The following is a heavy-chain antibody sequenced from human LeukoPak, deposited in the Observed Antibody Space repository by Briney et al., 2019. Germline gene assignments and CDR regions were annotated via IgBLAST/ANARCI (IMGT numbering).Heavy chain of an antibody. CDR3: TRLGPYYFDS. V-gene: IGHV3-53*01. CDR2: IYSGTNT. D-gene: IGHD3-16*01. J-gene: IGHJ4*02. Sequence: GGSLRLSCAASGFIVSNKYMSWVRQAPGKGLEWVSAIYSGTNTYYADSVQGRFTISRDTSRNTLYLQMNSLRAEDTAVYYCTRLGPYYFDSWGQGTLVIVSS. CDR1: GFIVSNKY.